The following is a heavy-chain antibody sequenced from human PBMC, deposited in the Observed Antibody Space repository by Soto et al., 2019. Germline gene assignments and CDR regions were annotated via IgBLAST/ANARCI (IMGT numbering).Heavy chain of an antibody. V-gene: IGHV4-31*03. CDR1: GGSVSSGAYY. J-gene: IGHJ3*02. CDR2: IYYSGST. CDR3: ARARLRAVYAFDI. Sequence: SETLSLTCTVSGGSVSSGAYYWTWIRQRPGKGLEWIGYIYYSGSTYYSPSLKSRLSISLDTSKNQFSLRLSSVTAADTAMYYCARARLRAVYAFDIWGQGTMVTVS. D-gene: IGHD5-12*01.